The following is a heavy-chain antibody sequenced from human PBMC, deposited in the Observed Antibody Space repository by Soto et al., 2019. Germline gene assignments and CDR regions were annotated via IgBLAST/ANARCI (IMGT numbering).Heavy chain of an antibody. CDR3: ARRWGPTFDF. Sequence: SETLSLTCTVSGGSIRSGGYYWSWIRQHPGKGLEWIGYIFYSGSTNYNPSLRSRVTISVDTSKNQFSLKLSSVTAADTAVYFCARRWGPTFDFWGQGTLVTVSS. CDR2: IFYSGST. V-gene: IGHV4-61*08. CDR1: GGSIRSGGYY. J-gene: IGHJ4*02. D-gene: IGHD1-26*01.